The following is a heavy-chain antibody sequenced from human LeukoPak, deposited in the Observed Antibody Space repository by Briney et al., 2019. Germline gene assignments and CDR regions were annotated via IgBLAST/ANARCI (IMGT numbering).Heavy chain of an antibody. J-gene: IGHJ4*02. CDR1: GFSFSSYS. V-gene: IGHV3-7*01. D-gene: IGHD4/OR15-4a*01. Sequence: GGSLRLSCAASGFSFSSYSMNWVRQAPGKGLEWVANIKYDGIDKQYVDSIKGRFTISRDNAKNTFYLQMDSLRVDDPAIYYCAKFSRVQSSFWGQGTLVTVSS. CDR2: IKYDGIDK. CDR3: AKFSRVQSSF.